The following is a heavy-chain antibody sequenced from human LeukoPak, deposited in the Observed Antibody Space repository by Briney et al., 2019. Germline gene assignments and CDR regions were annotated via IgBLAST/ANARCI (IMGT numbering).Heavy chain of an antibody. CDR1: GFTFSSYG. CDR2: IRYDGSNK. Sequence: GGSLRLSCAASGFTFSSYGMHWVRQAPGKGLEWVAFIRYDGSNKYYADSVKGRFTISRDNSKNTLYLRMNSLRPEDTALYYCARAAAVTGAFRDNWFDPWGQGTLVTVSS. CDR3: ARAAAVTGAFRDNWFDP. D-gene: IGHD6-19*01. J-gene: IGHJ5*02. V-gene: IGHV3-30*02.